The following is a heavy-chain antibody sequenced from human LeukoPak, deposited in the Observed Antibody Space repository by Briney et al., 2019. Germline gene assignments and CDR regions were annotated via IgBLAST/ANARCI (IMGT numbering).Heavy chain of an antibody. CDR1: GFTFSDYY. V-gene: IGHV3-72*01. CDR2: IRNKANSYTT. Sequence: PGGSLRLSCAVSGFTFSDYYMDWVRQAPGKGLEWVGRIRNKANSYTTEHAASVKGSFTISRDNSKNSLYLQMNSLKAEDTAVYYCARGVLWSGYFYFDYWGQGTLVTVSS. D-gene: IGHD3-3*01. CDR3: ARGVLWSGYFYFDY. J-gene: IGHJ4*02.